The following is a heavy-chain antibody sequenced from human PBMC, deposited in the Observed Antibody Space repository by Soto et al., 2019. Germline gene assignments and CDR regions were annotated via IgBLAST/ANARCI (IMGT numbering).Heavy chain of an antibody. CDR2: IYPSGMP. CDR1: GGSISNAAYS. Sequence: SETLSLTCTVSGGSISNAAYSWIWIRQPPGKGLEWIGYIYPSGMPFYNPSLRSRVTISIDRSNDQFSLNLKSVTAADTAVYYCARERGGYGLFDSWGQGTLVTVSS. J-gene: IGHJ4*02. D-gene: IGHD5-18*01. V-gene: IGHV4-30-2*01. CDR3: ARERGGYGLFDS.